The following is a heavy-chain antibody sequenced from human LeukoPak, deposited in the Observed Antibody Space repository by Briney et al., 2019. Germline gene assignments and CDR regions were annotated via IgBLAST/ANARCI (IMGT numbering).Heavy chain of an antibody. V-gene: IGHV3-48*02. CDR1: GFTFSSYS. CDR3: ARSSDCSYTTCYDY. CDR2: ISDSSSTI. J-gene: IGHJ4*02. Sequence: GRSLRLSCAASGFTFSSYSMNWVRQAPGKGLEWVSHISDSSSTIYYADSVKGRFTISRDNAKNSLYLQMYSLRDEDTAVYYCARSSDCSYTTCYDYWGQGTLVTVSS. D-gene: IGHD2-2*01.